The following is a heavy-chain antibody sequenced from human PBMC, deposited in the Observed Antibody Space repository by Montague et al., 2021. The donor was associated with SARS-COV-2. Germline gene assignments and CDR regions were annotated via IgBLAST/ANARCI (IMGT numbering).Heavy chain of an antibody. CDR2: INHSGST. CDR1: GWSFSGYY. Sequence: SETLSLTCAVYGWSFSGYYWSWIRQPPGKGLEWIGEINHSGSTNYNPSLKSRVTISLDTSKNQFSLKLSSVTAADTAVYYCARGRRRYNWRDETSYYYGMDVWGQGTTVTVAS. D-gene: IGHD1-20*01. J-gene: IGHJ6*02. V-gene: IGHV4-34*01. CDR3: ARGRRRYNWRDETSYYYGMDV.